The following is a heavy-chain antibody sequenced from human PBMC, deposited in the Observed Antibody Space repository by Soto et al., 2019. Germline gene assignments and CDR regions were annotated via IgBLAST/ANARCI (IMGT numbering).Heavy chain of an antibody. Sequence: GGSLRLSCAASGFTFSSYGMHWVRQAPGKGLEWVAVISYDGSNKYYADSVKGRFTISRDNSKNTLYLQMNSLRAEDTAVYYCALGISGGIDYWGQGTLVTVSS. CDR3: ALGISGGIDY. D-gene: IGHD6-13*01. V-gene: IGHV3-30*03. CDR1: GFTFSSYG. CDR2: ISYDGSNK. J-gene: IGHJ4*02.